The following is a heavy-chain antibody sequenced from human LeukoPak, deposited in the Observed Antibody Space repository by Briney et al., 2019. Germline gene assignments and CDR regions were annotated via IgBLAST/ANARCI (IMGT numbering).Heavy chain of an antibody. CDR1: GFNFSSYW. J-gene: IGHJ4*02. V-gene: IGHV3-74*01. Sequence: GGSLRLSCAASGFNFSSYWMPWVRQAPGKGLVWVSRINSDGSSTSYADSVKGRFTISRDNAKNTLYLQMNSLRAEDTAVYYCARGRVGATLDYWGQGGLVTVSS. D-gene: IGHD1-26*01. CDR3: ARGRVGATLDY. CDR2: INSDGSST.